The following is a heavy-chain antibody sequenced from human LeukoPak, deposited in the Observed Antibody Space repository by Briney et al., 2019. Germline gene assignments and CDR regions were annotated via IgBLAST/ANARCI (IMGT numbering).Heavy chain of an antibody. Sequence: GGSLRLSCAAPGFTFCSYWMTWVRQAPGKGLEWVASIKQDGSDKYYVDSVKGRFTISRDNAKNSVYLQMNSLRVEDTAVFYCARDSGTGWNYWGQGTLVTVSS. J-gene: IGHJ4*02. D-gene: IGHD3/OR15-3a*01. CDR2: IKQDGSDK. CDR3: ARDSGTGWNY. V-gene: IGHV3-7*01. CDR1: GFTFCSYW.